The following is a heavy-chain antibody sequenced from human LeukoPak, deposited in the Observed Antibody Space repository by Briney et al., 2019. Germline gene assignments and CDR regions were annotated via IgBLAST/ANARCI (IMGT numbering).Heavy chain of an antibody. CDR2: IFYSGST. CDR1: GDSISTYY. D-gene: IGHD6-19*01. CDR3: ARDGEYSSGWLNY. V-gene: IGHV4-59*12. Sequence: SETLSLTCTVSGDSISTYYWSWIRQPPGKGLEWIGYIFYSGSTIYNPSLKSRVTISVDTSKNQFSLKLSSVTAADTAVYYCARDGEYSSGWLNYWGQGTLVTVSS. J-gene: IGHJ4*02.